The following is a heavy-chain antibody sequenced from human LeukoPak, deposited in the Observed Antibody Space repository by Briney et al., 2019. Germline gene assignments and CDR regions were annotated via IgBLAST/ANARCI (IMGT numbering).Heavy chain of an antibody. CDR1: GGTFSSYA. CDR3: ARGPNYYGSGSYSYAGNWFDP. D-gene: IGHD3-10*01. CDR2: IIPILGIA. J-gene: IGHJ5*02. Sequence: SVKLSCKASGGTFSSYAISWVRQAPGQGLEWMGRIIPILGIANYAQNFQGRVTITADKSTSTAYMELSSLRSEDTAVYYCARGPNYYGSGSYSYAGNWFDPWGQGTLVTVSS. V-gene: IGHV1-69*04.